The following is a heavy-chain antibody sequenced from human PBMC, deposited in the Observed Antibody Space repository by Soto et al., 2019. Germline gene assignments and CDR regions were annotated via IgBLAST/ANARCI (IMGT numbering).Heavy chain of an antibody. CDR1: GFTFSSYA. V-gene: IGHV3-21*01. CDR3: ARGRSINTNMDY. CDR2: ISGSGGNT. J-gene: IGHJ4*02. D-gene: IGHD2-2*01. Sequence: GGSLRLSCAASGFTFSSYAMSWVCQAPGKGLEWVSAISGSGGNTSYADSVKGRFTISRDNAKNSLYLQMDSLRAEDTAVYYCARGRSINTNMDYWGQGTLVTVSS.